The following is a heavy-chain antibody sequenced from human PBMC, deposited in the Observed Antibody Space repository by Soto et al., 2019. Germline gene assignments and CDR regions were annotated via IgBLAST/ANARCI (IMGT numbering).Heavy chain of an antibody. CDR3: AKDRHDYSNYFDP. Sequence: QVQLVESGGGVVQPGRSLRLSCAASGFTFSSYGMHWVRQAPGKGLEWVTVISYDGSNKYYVDSVKGRFTISRDNSENTLYIEMNSLRAEDTAVYYCAKDRHDYSNYFDPWGQGTRVTVSS. D-gene: IGHD4-4*01. CDR1: GFTFSSYG. J-gene: IGHJ4*02. CDR2: ISYDGSNK. V-gene: IGHV3-30*18.